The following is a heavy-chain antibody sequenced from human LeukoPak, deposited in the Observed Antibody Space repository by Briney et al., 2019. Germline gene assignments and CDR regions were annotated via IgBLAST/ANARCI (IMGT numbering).Heavy chain of an antibody. V-gene: IGHV3-30-3*01. CDR2: ISYDGSNK. CDR1: GFTFSSYA. Sequence: GGSLRLSCAASGFTFSSYAMHWVRQAPGKGLEWVAVISYDGSNKYYADSVKGRFTISRDNAKNSLYLQMNSLRAEDTAVYYCAREVYVRGGFPTYYYYYHMDVWGKGTTVTVSS. J-gene: IGHJ6*03. D-gene: IGHD3-10*02. CDR3: AREVYVRGGFPTYYYYYHMDV.